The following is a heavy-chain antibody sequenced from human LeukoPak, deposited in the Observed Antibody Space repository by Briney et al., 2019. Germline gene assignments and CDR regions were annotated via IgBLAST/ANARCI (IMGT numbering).Heavy chain of an antibody. CDR3: ARGREDPVLRFLEWPSMDV. V-gene: IGHV1-8*01. J-gene: IGHJ6*04. D-gene: IGHD3-3*01. Sequence: ASVKVSCKASGYTFTSYDINWVRQATGQGLEWMGWMNPNSGNTGYAQKFQGKVTMTRNTSISTAYMELSSLRSEDTAVYYCARGREDPVLRFLEWPSMDVWGKGTTVTVSS. CDR2: MNPNSGNT. CDR1: GYTFTSYD.